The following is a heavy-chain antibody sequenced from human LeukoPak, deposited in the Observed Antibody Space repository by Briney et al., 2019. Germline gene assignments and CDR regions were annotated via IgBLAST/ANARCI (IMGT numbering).Heavy chain of an antibody. CDR3: AKTMGAIDHDY. V-gene: IGHV3-23*01. CDR2: ISGSGGST. CDR1: GFTFSGFA. Sequence: GGSLRLPCAASGFTFSGFAMTWVRQVPGKGLEWVSSISGSGGSTYYADSVKGRFTISRDNSKNTLYLQTNSLRAEDTAVYYCAKTMGAIDHDYWGQGALVTVSS. J-gene: IGHJ4*02. D-gene: IGHD1-26*01.